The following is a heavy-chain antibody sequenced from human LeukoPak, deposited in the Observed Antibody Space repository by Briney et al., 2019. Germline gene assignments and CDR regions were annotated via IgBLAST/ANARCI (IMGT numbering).Heavy chain of an antibody. CDR2: FDPEDGET. CDR1: GYTLTELS. Sequence: ASVKVSCKVSGYTLTELSMHWVRQAPGKGLEWMGGFDPEDGETIYAQKFQGRVTMTEDTSTDTAYMELSSLRSEDTAVYYRATADQLLGYCTNGVRYRDAFDIWGQGTMVTVSS. J-gene: IGHJ3*02. CDR3: ATADQLLGYCTNGVRYRDAFDI. V-gene: IGHV1-24*01. D-gene: IGHD2-8*01.